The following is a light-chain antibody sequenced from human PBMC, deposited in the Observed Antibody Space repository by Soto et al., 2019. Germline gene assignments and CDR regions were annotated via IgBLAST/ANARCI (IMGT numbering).Light chain of an antibody. CDR1: QSVSSSY. CDR2: GAS. V-gene: IGKV3-20*01. CDR3: QQYGSSQT. Sequence: EIVLTQSPGTLSLSPGERATLSCRASQSVSSSYLAWYQQKPGQAPRLLIYGASSSATGIPDRFSGSGSGTDFTLTISRLEPEDFAVYDCQQYGSSQTFGQGTKGEIK. J-gene: IGKJ1*01.